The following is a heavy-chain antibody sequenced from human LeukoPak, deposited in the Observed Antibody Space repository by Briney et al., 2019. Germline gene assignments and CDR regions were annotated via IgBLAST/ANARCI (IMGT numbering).Heavy chain of an antibody. D-gene: IGHD3-22*01. CDR2: ISGSGGST. V-gene: IGHV3-23*01. CDR3: AKAYYYDSSASNFYMDV. J-gene: IGHJ6*03. Sequence: GGSLRLSCAASGFTFSSYAMSWVRQAPGKGLEWVSAISGSGGSTYYADSVKGRFTISRDNSKNTLYLQMNSLRAEDTAVYYCAKAYYYDSSASNFYMDVWGKGTTVTVSS. CDR1: GFTFSSYA.